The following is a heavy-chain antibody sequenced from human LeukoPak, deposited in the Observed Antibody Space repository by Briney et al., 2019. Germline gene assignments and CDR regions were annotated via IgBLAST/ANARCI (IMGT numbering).Heavy chain of an antibody. CDR2: ITGSGGNT. Sequence: GASLRLSCAASGFTFSNYAMSWVRQAPGKGLEWVSAITGSGGNTYCADSVKGRFTISRDNSKNAVFLQMNSLRAEDTAVYYCAKWGDYDVLTGYYVSDYWGQGTLVTVSS. V-gene: IGHV3-23*01. CDR1: GFTFSNYA. CDR3: AKWGDYDVLTGYYVSDY. J-gene: IGHJ4*02. D-gene: IGHD3-9*01.